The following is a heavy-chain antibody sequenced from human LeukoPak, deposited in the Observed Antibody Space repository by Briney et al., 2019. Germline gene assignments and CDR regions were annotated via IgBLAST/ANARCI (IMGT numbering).Heavy chain of an antibody. CDR3: ARGGGLDV. V-gene: IGHV3-23*01. CDR1: GFTFSKYD. Sequence: GGSLRLSCTASGFTFSKYDMIWVRQAPGKGLEWVSVISGSGGSTYYADSVRGRFSISRDNSEYTLYLQMSNLRAEDTAVYFCARGGGLDVWGQGATVTVSS. J-gene: IGHJ6*02. D-gene: IGHD3-16*01. CDR2: ISGSGGST.